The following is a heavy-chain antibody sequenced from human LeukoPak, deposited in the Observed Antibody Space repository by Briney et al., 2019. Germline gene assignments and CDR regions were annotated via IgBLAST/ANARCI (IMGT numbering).Heavy chain of an antibody. CDR3: ARDRHSGSFYGYFDY. CDR2: TSYDGSRK. V-gene: IGHV3-30*04. Sequence: GGSLRLSCEASGFTFSSHAMHWVRQAPGKGPEWVATTSYDGSRKHYADSVKGRFTISRDDSKNTPYLQMNSLRAEDTAVYFCARDRHSGSFYGYFDYWGQGTLVTVSS. D-gene: IGHD1-26*01. J-gene: IGHJ4*02. CDR1: GFTFSSHA.